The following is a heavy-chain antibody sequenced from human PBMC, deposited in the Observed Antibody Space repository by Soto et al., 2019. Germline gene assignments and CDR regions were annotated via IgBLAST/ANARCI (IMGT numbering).Heavy chain of an antibody. CDR1: GGTVSSYA. Sequence: GASVKVSGKASGGTVSSYAISCVRQAPGQVLEWMGGIIPIFGTANYAQKFQGRVTITADESTSTAYMELSSLRSEDTAVYYCARDYYDSSGYYYRWFDPWGQGTLVTVSS. D-gene: IGHD3-22*01. CDR3: ARDYYDSSGYYYRWFDP. CDR2: IIPIFGTA. J-gene: IGHJ5*02. V-gene: IGHV1-69*13.